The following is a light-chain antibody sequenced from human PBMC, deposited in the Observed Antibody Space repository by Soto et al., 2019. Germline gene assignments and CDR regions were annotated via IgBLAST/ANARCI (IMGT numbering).Light chain of an antibody. J-gene: IGKJ1*01. CDR3: QQFNNYSWT. V-gene: IGKV1D-13*01. Sequence: AIQLTHSPSSLSASVGDRVTITCRASQGISSALAWYQQKPGKVPKLLIYDVSSLESGVPSRFSGSGSGTDFTLTISSLQPEDFATYYCQQFNNYSWTFGQGTKVDIK. CDR2: DVS. CDR1: QGISSA.